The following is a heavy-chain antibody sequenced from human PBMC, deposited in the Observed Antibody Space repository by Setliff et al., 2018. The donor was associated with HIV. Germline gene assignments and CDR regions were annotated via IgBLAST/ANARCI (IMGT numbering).Heavy chain of an antibody. CDR2: IYYSGST. J-gene: IGHJ3*02. V-gene: IGHV4-59*11. CDR3: ARGTTLNVVPDAFDI. Sequence: SETLSLTCTVSGDSMNSHFWNWIRQPPGKGLEWIGNIYYSGSTNYNPSLKSRVTISIDRSKKQFSLKVNSVTAADTAVYYCARGTTLNVVPDAFDIWGQGTMVTVSS. D-gene: IGHD4-17*01. CDR1: GDSMNSHF.